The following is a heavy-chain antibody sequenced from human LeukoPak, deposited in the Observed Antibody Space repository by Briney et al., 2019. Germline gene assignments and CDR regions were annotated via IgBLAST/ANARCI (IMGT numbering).Heavy chain of an antibody. CDR1: GGFISGYF. CDR3: ARDPAGHGRYFDY. Sequence: SESMSLTCTVSGGFISGYFCTWLRQSAGAGLEWIGRIHTSGTTYYNTSLRSRVSMSVDTTNNKCSLRLSTVTASDTAVYYCARDPAGHGRYFDYWGQRALVSVSS. D-gene: IGHD1-14*01. V-gene: IGHV4-4*07. CDR2: IHTSGTT. J-gene: IGHJ4*02.